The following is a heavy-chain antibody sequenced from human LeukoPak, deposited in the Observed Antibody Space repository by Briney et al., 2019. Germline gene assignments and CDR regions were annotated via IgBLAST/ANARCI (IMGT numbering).Heavy chain of an antibody. CDR3: ARDTYDILTGYLYYYYMDV. CDR2: ISSGSSAI. V-gene: IGHV3-21*01. J-gene: IGHJ6*03. D-gene: IGHD3-9*01. CDR1: GFTFTTYS. Sequence: PGGSLRLSCEASGFTFTTYSMTWVRQAPGKGLEWVSIISSGSSAIFSADALKGRFTISRDDAKNLLYLQMNSLRAEDTAVYYCARDTYDILTGYLYYYYMDVWGKGTTVTISS.